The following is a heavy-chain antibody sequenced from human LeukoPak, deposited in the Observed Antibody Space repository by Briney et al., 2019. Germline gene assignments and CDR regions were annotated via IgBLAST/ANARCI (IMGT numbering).Heavy chain of an antibody. CDR2: ISYDGSNK. CDR3: ARGARQWQPMRVDY. D-gene: IGHD6-19*01. CDR1: EFSFSIYA. J-gene: IGHJ4*02. V-gene: IGHV3-30-3*01. Sequence: PGGSLRLSCAASEFSFSIYAMHWVRQAPGKGLEWVAVISYDGSNKYYADSVKGRFTISRDNSNNTLYLQMNSLRAEDTAVYYCARGARQWQPMRVDYWGQGTLVTVSS.